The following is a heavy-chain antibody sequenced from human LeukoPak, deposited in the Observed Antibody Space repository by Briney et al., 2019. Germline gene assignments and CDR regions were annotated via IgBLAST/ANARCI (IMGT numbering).Heavy chain of an antibody. V-gene: IGHV3-48*04. CDR3: ARDRYDYYGSGSYPNWFDP. J-gene: IGHJ5*02. Sequence: PGGSLRLSCAASGFTFSSYSMNWVRQAPGKGLEWVSYISSSSSTIYYADSVKGRFTISRDNAKNSLYLQMNSLRAEDTAVYYCARDRYDYYGSGSYPNWFDPWGQGTLVTVSS. D-gene: IGHD3-10*01. CDR2: ISSSSSTI. CDR1: GFTFSSYS.